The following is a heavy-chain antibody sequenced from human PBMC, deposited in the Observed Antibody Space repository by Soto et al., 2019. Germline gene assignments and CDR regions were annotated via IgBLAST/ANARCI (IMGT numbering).Heavy chain of an antibody. V-gene: IGHV3-15*07. Sequence: GGSLRLSCAASGFTFSNAWMNWVRQAPGKGLEWVGRIKSKTHGGTTDYAAPVKGRFTISREDSKNTLYLQMNSLKTEDTAVYYCTTDSAQMVYGSGSRAGYWGQGTLVTVSS. CDR2: IKSKTHGGTT. CDR1: GFTFSNAW. CDR3: TTDSAQMVYGSGSRAGY. D-gene: IGHD3-10*01. J-gene: IGHJ4*02.